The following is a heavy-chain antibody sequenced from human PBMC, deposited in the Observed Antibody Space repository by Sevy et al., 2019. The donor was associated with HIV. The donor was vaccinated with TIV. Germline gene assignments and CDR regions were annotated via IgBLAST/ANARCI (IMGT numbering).Heavy chain of an antibody. CDR3: ARGGKPYSSSWPAFDI. J-gene: IGHJ3*02. V-gene: IGHV1-69*13. CDR1: GGTFSSYA. CDR2: IIPIFGTA. D-gene: IGHD6-13*01. Sequence: ASVKVSCKASGGTFSSYAISWVRQAPGQVLEWMGGIIPIFGTANYAQKFQGRVTITADESTSTAYMELSSLRSEDTAVYYCARGGKPYSSSWPAFDIWGQGTMVTVSS.